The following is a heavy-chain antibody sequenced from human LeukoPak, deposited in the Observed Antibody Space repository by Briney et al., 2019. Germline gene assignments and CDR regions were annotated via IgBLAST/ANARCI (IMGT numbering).Heavy chain of an antibody. V-gene: IGHV3-21*01. CDR2: ISSSSSYI. Sequence: GGSLRLSCAASGFTFSSYSMNWVRQAPGKGLEWVSSISSSSSYIYYADSVKGRFTISRDNAKNSLYLQMNSLRAEDTAVYYCARDTPAYYYDSSGPGGYWGQGTLVTVSS. J-gene: IGHJ4*02. CDR1: GFTFSSYS. D-gene: IGHD3-22*01. CDR3: ARDTPAYYYDSSGPGGY.